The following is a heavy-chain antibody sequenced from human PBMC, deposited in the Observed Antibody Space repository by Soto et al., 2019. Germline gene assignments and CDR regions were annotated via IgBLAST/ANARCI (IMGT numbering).Heavy chain of an antibody. CDR1: GYSFTSYW. CDR2: IYPGDSDT. J-gene: IGHJ6*02. CDR3: ARHVQSIGYDILTGYDYYYYGMDV. V-gene: IGHV5-51*01. Sequence: PRESLKISCKGSGYSFTSYWIGWVRQMPGKGLKWMGIIYPGDSDTRYSPSFQGQVTISADKSISTAYLQWSSLKASDTAMYYCARHVQSIGYDILTGYDYYYYGMDVWGQGTTVTVSS. D-gene: IGHD3-9*01.